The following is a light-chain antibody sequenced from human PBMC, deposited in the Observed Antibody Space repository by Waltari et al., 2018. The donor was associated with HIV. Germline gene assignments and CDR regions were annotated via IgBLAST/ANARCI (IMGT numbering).Light chain of an antibody. V-gene: IGKV1-5*03. Sequence: DSQMTPSPATMSASVGDRVTFTCRASQRISSWLACYQQKPGKHPNLLIYKVSSLENGVPSKFSGSGSVAEFTLTSRSLHPDDFATYYGQQYYSYPLTFGGGTKVEIK. J-gene: IGKJ4*01. CDR3: QQYYSYPLT. CDR2: KVS. CDR1: QRISSW.